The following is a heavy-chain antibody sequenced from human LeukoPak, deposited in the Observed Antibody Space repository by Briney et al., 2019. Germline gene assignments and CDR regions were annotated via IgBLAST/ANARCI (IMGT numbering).Heavy chain of an antibody. V-gene: IGHV3-69-1*01. J-gene: IGHJ4*02. Sequence: GGSLRLSCAASGFTFSTYPKNWVRQAPGKGLEWISHIRDSGTTYYADSVRGRFTISRDNAKNSLYLQLSSLRAEDTAVYYCARDHEFAFDYWGQGTLVTVSS. CDR1: GFTFSTYP. CDR3: ARDHEFAFDY. CDR2: IRDSGTT.